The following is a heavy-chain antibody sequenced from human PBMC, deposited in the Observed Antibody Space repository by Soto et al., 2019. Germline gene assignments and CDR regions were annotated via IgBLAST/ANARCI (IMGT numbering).Heavy chain of an antibody. V-gene: IGHV1-2*02. CDR1: GYTFTDYH. CDR3: AREGGSETLQPSYNWFDT. J-gene: IGHJ5*01. D-gene: IGHD6-25*01. CDR2: INANNGGA. Sequence: QVQLVQSGAEVKKPGASVKVSCKASGYTFTDYHIHWVRQAPGQGLEFMGWINANNGGAGSAQQFQGRVTVTRDTSNTTGYIEVRKLRSDDTAVYFCAREGGSETLQPSYNWFDTWGQGTPVTVSS.